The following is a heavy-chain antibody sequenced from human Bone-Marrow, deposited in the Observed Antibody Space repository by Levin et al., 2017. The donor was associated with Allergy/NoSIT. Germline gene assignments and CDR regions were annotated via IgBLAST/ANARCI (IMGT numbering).Heavy chain of an antibody. D-gene: IGHD2-15*01. V-gene: IGHV6-1*01. CDR2: TYYRSKWYN. CDR3: ARGDCSGDSCYFDY. Sequence: PSQTLSLTCAISRDGVSSTSAAWNWIRQSPSRGLEWLGRTYYRSKWYNDYAVSVKSRITINPDTSKNQFSLQLDSVTPEDTAVYHCARGDCSGDSCYFDYWGQGTLVTVSS. J-gene: IGHJ4*02. CDR1: RDGVSSTSAA.